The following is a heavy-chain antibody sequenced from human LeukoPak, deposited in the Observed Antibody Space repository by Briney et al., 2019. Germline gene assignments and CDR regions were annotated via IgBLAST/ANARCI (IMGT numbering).Heavy chain of an antibody. J-gene: IGHJ6*03. CDR1: GDSISTSSYY. V-gene: IGHV4-39*01. Sequence: PSETLSLTCSVSGDSISTSSYYWGWIRQPPGKGLEWIGTIYYSGSTYYNPSLTSRVTISVDTSKNQFSLKLSSVTAADTAVYYCARHKDYYYSYMDVWGKGTTVTVSS. CDR3: ARHKDYYYSYMDV. CDR2: IYYSGST.